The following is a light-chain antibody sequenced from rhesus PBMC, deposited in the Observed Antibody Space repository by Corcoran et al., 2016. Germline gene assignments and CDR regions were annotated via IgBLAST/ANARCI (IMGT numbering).Light chain of an antibody. J-gene: IGKJ2*01. V-gene: IGKV2-104*02. Sequence: DIVMTQTPLSLPVTPGEPASISCRSSQSLLDSEDGKTYLDWYLQKPGKSPQLLIYEVSNRASGVPERVSGSGSETGFTLKISRVEAEDVGVYYCMQALEFPYSFGQGTKVEIK. CDR3: MQALEFPYS. CDR1: QSLLDSEDGKTY. CDR2: EVS.